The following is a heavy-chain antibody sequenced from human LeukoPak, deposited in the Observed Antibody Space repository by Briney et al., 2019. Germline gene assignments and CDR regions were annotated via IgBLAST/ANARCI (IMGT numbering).Heavy chain of an antibody. CDR1: XXTFTXYX. CDR2: INPNSGGT. CDR3: ARSVDFWSGYVDV. Sequence: XXKASXXTFTXYXXHWVRXXXGXXXXXXXWINPNSGGTNYAQKFQGRVTMTRDTSISTAYMELSRLRSDDTAVYYCARSVDFWSGYVDVWGKGTTVTVSS. J-gene: IGHJ6*03. V-gene: IGHV1-2*02. D-gene: IGHD3-3*01.